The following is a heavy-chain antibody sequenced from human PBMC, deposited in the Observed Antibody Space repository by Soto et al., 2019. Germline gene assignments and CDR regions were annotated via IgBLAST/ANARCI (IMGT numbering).Heavy chain of an antibody. Sequence: SETLSLTCTVSGGSITSSSYYWGWIRQPPGKGLEWIGSIYYSGSTYYNPSLKSRVTISVDTSKNQFSLKLSSVTAADTAVYYCARKTEGYGDYDNWFDPWGQGTLVTVSS. D-gene: IGHD4-17*01. CDR2: IYYSGST. V-gene: IGHV4-39*07. CDR3: ARKTEGYGDYDNWFDP. J-gene: IGHJ5*02. CDR1: GGSITSSSYY.